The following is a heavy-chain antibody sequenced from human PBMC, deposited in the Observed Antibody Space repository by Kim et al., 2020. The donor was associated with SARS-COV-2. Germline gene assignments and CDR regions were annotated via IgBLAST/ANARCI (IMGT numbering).Heavy chain of an antibody. CDR1: GFTFGGYA. V-gene: IGHV3-49*03. J-gene: IGHJ5*02. CDR3: TRDHSSGWYPSNWFDP. CDR2: IRSKAYGGTT. Sequence: GGSLRLSCTASGFTFGGYAMSWFRQAPGKGLEWVGFIRSKAYGGTTEYAASVKGRFIISRDDSKSIAYLQMNSLKTEDTALYYCTRDHSSGWYPSNWFDPWGQGTLVTVSS. D-gene: IGHD6-19*01.